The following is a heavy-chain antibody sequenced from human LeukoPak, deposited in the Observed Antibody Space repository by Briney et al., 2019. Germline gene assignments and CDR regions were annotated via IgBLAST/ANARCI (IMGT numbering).Heavy chain of an antibody. CDR1: GASISSGGYY. CDR2: IYCSGST. J-gene: IGHJ5*02. Sequence: SQTLSLTCTVSGASISSGGYYWSWIRQPPGKGLEWIGYIYCSGSTNYNPSLKSRVTISVDTSKNQFSLKLSSVTAADTAVYYCARHPTKGGWFDPWGQGTLVTVSS. D-gene: IGHD2-8*01. V-gene: IGHV4-61*08. CDR3: ARHPTKGGWFDP.